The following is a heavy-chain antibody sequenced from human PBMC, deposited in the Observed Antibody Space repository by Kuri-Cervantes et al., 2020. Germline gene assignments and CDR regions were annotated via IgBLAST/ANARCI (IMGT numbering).Heavy chain of an antibody. CDR3: ARAPEVYYFDSPVPYYYLDV. Sequence: ETLSLTCAASGFTFSSYWMSWVRQAPGKGLEWVANIKQDGREKYYVDSVKGRFTISRDNAKNSLYLQMNSLRAEDTAVYYCARAPEVYYFDSPVPYYYLDVWGKGTTVTVSS. CDR2: IKQDGREK. J-gene: IGHJ6*03. V-gene: IGHV3-7*02. CDR1: GFTFSSYW. D-gene: IGHD3-22*01.